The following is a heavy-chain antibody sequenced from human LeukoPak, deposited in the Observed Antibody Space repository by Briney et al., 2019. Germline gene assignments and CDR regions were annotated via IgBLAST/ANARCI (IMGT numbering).Heavy chain of an antibody. Sequence: PSETLSLTCTVSGASISSSTDYWGWIRQPPGKGLEWIANIYYSGSTHYNPSLKSPVTISVDTSKNQFSLKLSSVTAADTAVYYCAREGNGDFLFFTWGQGTLVTVSS. CDR3: AREGNGDFLFFT. D-gene: IGHD4-17*01. J-gene: IGHJ5*02. CDR1: GASISSSTDY. V-gene: IGHV4-39*02. CDR2: IYYSGST.